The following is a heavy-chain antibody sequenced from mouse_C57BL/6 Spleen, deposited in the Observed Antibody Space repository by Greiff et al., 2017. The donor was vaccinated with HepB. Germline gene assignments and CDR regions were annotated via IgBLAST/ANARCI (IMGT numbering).Heavy chain of an antibody. J-gene: IGHJ2*01. Sequence: QVQLQQPGAELVKPGASVKMSCKASGYTFTSYWITWVKQRPGQGLEWIGDIYPGSGSTNYNEKFKSKATLTVDTSSSTAYMQLSSLTSEDSAVYYCAREDDYYGSPYYFDYWGQGTTLTVSS. CDR3: AREDDYYGSPYYFDY. CDR2: IYPGSGST. V-gene: IGHV1-55*01. CDR1: GYTFTSYW. D-gene: IGHD1-1*01.